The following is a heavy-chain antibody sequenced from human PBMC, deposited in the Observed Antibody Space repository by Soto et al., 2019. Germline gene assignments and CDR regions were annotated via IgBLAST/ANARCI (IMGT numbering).Heavy chain of an antibody. V-gene: IGHV3-48*02. CDR1: GFTFSSYS. J-gene: IGHJ6*02. CDR2: ISSSSSTI. D-gene: IGHD6-13*01. Sequence: GSLRLSCAASGFTFSSYSMNWVRRAPGKGLEWVSYISSSSSTIYYADSVKGRFTISRDNAKNSLYLQMNSLRDEDTAVYYCARDRGSSWLYYYYGMDVWGQGTTVTVSS. CDR3: ARDRGSSWLYYYYGMDV.